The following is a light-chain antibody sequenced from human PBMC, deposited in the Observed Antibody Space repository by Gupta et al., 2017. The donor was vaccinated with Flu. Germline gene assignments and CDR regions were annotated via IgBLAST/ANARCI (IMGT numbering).Light chain of an antibody. J-gene: IGKJ4*01. CDR3: HQYYTSPLT. CDR2: WAS. CDR1: QTILYNSNNQNY. Sequence: DFLMSQSPDSLTVSLGERATIKCKSSQTILYNSNNQNYLAWYQQRVGQPPKLLIFWASTRVSGVPDRFSGGGSGTDFTLTISSVQAEDVAVYYCHQYYTSPLTFGGGTKLEIK. V-gene: IGKV4-1*01.